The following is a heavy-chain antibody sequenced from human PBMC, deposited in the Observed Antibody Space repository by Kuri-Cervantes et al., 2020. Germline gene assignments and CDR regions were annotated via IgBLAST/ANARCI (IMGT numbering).Heavy chain of an antibody. CDR2: IKSKTDGGTT. V-gene: IGHV3-15*01. D-gene: IGHD2-2*02. CDR1: GFTFSNAW. CDR3: AGTGGYCSRNSCYNLWFDP. J-gene: IGHJ5*02. Sequence: GESLKISCAASGFTFSNAWMSWVRQAPGKGLEWVGRIKSKTDGGTTDYAAPVKGRFTISRDDSKNTLYLQMNSLRVEDTAVYYCAGTGGYCSRNSCYNLWFDPWGQGSLVTVSS.